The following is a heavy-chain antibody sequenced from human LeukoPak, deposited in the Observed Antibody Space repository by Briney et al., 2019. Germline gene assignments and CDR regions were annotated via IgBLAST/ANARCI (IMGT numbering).Heavy chain of an antibody. CDR2: IYTSGST. V-gene: IGHV4-4*07. CDR1: GGSISSYY. D-gene: IGHD3-9*01. J-gene: IGHJ6*02. CDR3: ARASHRSHDTIYGMDV. Sequence: SETLSLTCTVSGGSISSYYWSWIRQPAGKGLEWIGRIYTSGSTYYNPSLKSRVTISVDTSKNQFSLKLSSVTAADTAVYYCARASHRSHDTIYGMDVWGQGTTVIVSS.